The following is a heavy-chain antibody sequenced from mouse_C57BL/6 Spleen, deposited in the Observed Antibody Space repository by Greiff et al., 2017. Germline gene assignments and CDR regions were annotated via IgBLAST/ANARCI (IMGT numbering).Heavy chain of an antibody. CDR3: ARYYGNFFAY. CDR1: GYAFSSSW. V-gene: IGHV1-82*01. J-gene: IGHJ3*01. D-gene: IGHD2-1*01. CDR2: IYPGDGDT. Sequence: VQLQQSGPELVKPGASVKLSCKASGYAFSSSWMNWVKQRPGKGLEWIGRIYPGDGDTNYNGKFKGKATLTADKSSSTAYMQLSSLTSEDSAVYFCARYYGNFFAYWGQGTLVTVSA.